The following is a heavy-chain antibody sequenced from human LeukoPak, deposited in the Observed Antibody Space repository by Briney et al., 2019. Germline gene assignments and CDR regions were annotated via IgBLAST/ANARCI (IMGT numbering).Heavy chain of an antibody. CDR1: GFTFSSYS. CDR3: ARDIFDY. J-gene: IGHJ4*02. CDR2: ISSSRSYI. Sequence: PGGSLRLSCAASGFTFSSYSMNWVRQAPGKGLEWVSSISSSRSYIYYADSVRGRFTISRDNAKNSLFLQMNSLRVEDTAVYYCARDIFDYWGQGTLVTVPS. V-gene: IGHV3-21*04.